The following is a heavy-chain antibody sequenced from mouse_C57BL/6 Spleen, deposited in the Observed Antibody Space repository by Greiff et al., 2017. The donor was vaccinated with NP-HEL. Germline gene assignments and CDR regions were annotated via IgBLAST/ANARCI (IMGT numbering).Heavy chain of an antibody. Sequence: QVQLQQSGPELVKPGASVKISCKASGYAFSSSWMNWVKQRPGKGLEWIGRIYPGDGDTNYNGKFKGKATLTADKSSSTAYMQLSSLTSEDSAVYFCARWDYDGDYVGVLYYYAMDYWGQGTSVTVSS. CDR2: IYPGDGDT. CDR3: ARWDYDGDYVGVLYYYAMDY. J-gene: IGHJ4*01. CDR1: GYAFSSSW. V-gene: IGHV1-82*01. D-gene: IGHD2-3*01.